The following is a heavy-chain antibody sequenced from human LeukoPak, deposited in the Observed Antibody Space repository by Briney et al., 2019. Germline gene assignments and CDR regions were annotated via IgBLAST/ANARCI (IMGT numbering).Heavy chain of an antibody. CDR2: IWSDGSHK. Sequence: TGGSLRLSCEASGFTFSNFGMHWVRQAPGNGLEWGAVIWSDGSHKYYDDSVNGRFTIFRDNSKNTLYLQMNSLRAADTSIYFCAKDANEFGDSYFDSWGLGTLVTVSS. CDR1: GFTFSNFG. CDR3: AKDANEFGDSYFDS. D-gene: IGHD3-10*01. J-gene: IGHJ5*01. V-gene: IGHV3-33*06.